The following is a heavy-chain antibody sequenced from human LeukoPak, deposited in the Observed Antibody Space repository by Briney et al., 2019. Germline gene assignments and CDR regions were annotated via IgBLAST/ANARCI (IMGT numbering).Heavy chain of an antibody. CDR3: ARVWYYDILTGYYVTEDGMDV. CDR2: IYHSGST. Sequence: SETLSLTCAVSGGSISSSNWWSWVRQPPGKGLEWIGEIYHSGSTNYNPSLKSRVTISVDKSKNQSSLKLSSVTAADTAVYYCARVWYYDILTGYYVTEDGMDVWGKGTTVTVSS. CDR1: GGSISSSNW. J-gene: IGHJ6*04. V-gene: IGHV4-4*02. D-gene: IGHD3-9*01.